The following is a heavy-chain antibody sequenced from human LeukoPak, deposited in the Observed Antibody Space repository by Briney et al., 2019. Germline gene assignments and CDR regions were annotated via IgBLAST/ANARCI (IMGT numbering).Heavy chain of an antibody. D-gene: IGHD2-15*01. V-gene: IGHV3-30-3*01. CDR2: ISYDGSNK. CDR1: GFTFSSYA. J-gene: IGHJ4*02. CDR3: TRGLGKYCSGGSCYSTVGFDY. Sequence: GRSLRLSCAASGFTFSSYAMHWVRQAPGKGLEWVAVISYDGSNKYYADSVKGRFTISRDNSKNTLYLQMNSLRAEDTAVYYCTRGLGKYCSGGSCYSTVGFDYWGQGTLVTVSS.